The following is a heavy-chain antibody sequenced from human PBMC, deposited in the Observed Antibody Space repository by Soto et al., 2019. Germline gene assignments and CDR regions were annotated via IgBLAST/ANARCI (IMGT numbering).Heavy chain of an antibody. J-gene: IGHJ4*02. V-gene: IGHV1-2*02. CDR2: INPNSGGT. Sequence: GASVKVSCKASGYTFTGYYMHWVRQAPGQGLEWMGWINPNSGGTNYAQKFQGRVTMTRDTSISTAYMELSRLRSDDTAVYYCARLGYDFWSGYYQTPFDYWGQGTLVTVSS. CDR1: GYTFTGYY. CDR3: ARLGYDFWSGYYQTPFDY. D-gene: IGHD3-3*01.